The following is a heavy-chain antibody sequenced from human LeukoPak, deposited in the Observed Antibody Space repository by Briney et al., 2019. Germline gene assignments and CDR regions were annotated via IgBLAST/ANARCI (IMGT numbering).Heavy chain of an antibody. D-gene: IGHD5-18*01. V-gene: IGHV1-18*01. Sequence: AASVKVSCKASGYTFTSYGVTWVRQAPGEGLEWMGWSSADSGNTVYAENLQDRVTMTTDTSTSTAYMELRSLRSDDTAVYYCARDPEFARGRYSYDNTLGDDAFDIWGQGTMVTVSS. CDR2: SSADSGNT. CDR1: GYTFTSYG. J-gene: IGHJ3*02. CDR3: ARDPEFARGRYSYDNTLGDDAFDI.